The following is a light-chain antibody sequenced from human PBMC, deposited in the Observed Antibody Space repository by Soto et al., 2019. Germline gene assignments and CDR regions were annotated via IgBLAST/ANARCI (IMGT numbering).Light chain of an antibody. Sequence: PVLTHPPSVYAAQVQKLTISCYRSTSNIGNNYVSWYQHLPGAAPKLLIYDYNRRPSGIPDRFSGSRSGTLATLGITGLQTGDEADYYCATWDSSLRAYVFGPGTKVTVL. V-gene: IGLV1-51*01. CDR2: DYN. CDR1: TSNIGNNY. J-gene: IGLJ1*01. CDR3: ATWDSSLRAYV.